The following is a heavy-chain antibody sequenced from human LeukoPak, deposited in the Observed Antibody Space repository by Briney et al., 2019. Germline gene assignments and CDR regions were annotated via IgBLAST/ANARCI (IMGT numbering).Heavy chain of an antibody. V-gene: IGHV3-30-3*01. CDR3: ASGGVVPALLVD. J-gene: IGHJ4*02. D-gene: IGHD2/OR15-2a*01. CDR1: GFTFRSYA. Sequence: PGRSLRLSSAASGFTFRSYAMHWVRQAPGKGLEWVAVISYDGSNKYYTDSVKGRFTISRDNSKNTLYLQMNSLRAEDTAVYYCASGGVVPALLVDWGQGTLVTVSS. CDR2: ISYDGSNK.